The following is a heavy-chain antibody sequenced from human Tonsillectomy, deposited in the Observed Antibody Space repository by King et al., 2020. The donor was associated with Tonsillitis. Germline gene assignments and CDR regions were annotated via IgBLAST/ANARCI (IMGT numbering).Heavy chain of an antibody. CDR3: ARHPRGTSSFWHFDL. V-gene: IGHV5-10-1*03. J-gene: IGHJ2*01. D-gene: IGHD1-26*01. CDR2: IDPSDSYT. CDR1: GYSFSNYW. Sequence: QLVQSGAEAKKPGESLKISCEGSGYSFSNYWIIWVRQMPGKGLEWMGRIDPSDSYTNYSPSFQGHVTISVDKSISTAYLQWSSLQASDTAMYYCARHPRGTSSFWHFDLWGRGTLVTVSS.